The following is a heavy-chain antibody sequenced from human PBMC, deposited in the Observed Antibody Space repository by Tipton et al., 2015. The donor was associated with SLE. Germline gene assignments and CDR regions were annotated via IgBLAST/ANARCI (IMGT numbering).Heavy chain of an antibody. CDR2: IHTSGRT. CDR1: GVPLSSAIFY. D-gene: IGHD3-16*01. V-gene: IGHV4-61*02. J-gene: IGHJ3*02. CDR3: AREKGDAYPNLVAFDI. Sequence: TLSLTCSVSGVPLSSAIFYWTWIRQPAGKGLEWIGRIHTSGRTTYNPSLKSRVTISQDTSKNQFSLNLNSVTAADTAVYYCAREKGDAYPNLVAFDIWGQGTMVTVSS.